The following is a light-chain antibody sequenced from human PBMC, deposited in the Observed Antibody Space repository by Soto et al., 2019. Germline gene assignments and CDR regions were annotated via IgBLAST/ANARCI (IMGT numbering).Light chain of an antibody. V-gene: IGKV3-15*01. CDR2: GAS. CDR3: QQYNTWPPT. J-gene: IGKJ1*01. Sequence: EIVLTQSPATLSLSPGERATLSCRASQSVGSYLAWYQQKPGQAPRLLIYGASTRATGIPARFSGSGSGTEFTLSIGSLQSEDFAIYYCQQYNTWPPTFGQGTKVDI. CDR1: QSVGSY.